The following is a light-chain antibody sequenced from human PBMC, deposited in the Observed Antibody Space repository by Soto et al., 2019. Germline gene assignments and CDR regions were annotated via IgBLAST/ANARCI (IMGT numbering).Light chain of an antibody. Sequence: EIVMTQSPAALSVSPGERATLSCRASQSVSSDLAWYQQKPGQSPRLLIYHASARATGVPARISGSGSGTEFTLAISSLQSEDSAVYFCQQYTGPPTTFGQGTRLEIK. J-gene: IGKJ5*01. CDR2: HAS. CDR3: QQYTGPPTT. CDR1: QSVSSD. V-gene: IGKV3-15*01.